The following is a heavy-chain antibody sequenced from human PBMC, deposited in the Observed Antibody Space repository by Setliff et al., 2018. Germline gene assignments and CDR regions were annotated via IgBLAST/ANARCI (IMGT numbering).Heavy chain of an antibody. CDR1: GFTFSTYW. Sequence: GGSLRLSCTSSGFTFSTYWMSWVRQAPGKGLEWVANIKQDGSEKYYVDSVKGRFTISRDNAKNSLYLQMNSLRAEDTAVYYCARDYLRSNYDFWSGPPNWFDPWGQGTLVTVSS. CDR3: ARDYLRSNYDFWSGPPNWFDP. CDR2: IKQDGSEK. D-gene: IGHD3-3*01. V-gene: IGHV3-7*01. J-gene: IGHJ5*02.